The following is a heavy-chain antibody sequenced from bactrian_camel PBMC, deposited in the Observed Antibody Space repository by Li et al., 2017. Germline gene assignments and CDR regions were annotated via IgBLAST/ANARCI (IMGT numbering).Heavy chain of an antibody. J-gene: IGHJ4*01. V-gene: IGHV3S10*01. D-gene: IGHD5*01. CDR1: GFTFSSVG. Sequence: DVQLVESGGGLVQTGGSLKLSCAASGFTFSSVGMSWVRQAPGKGLEWVSRIYGDGSTYYADSVKGRFTISRDNAKNTLYLQLDSLKTEDTAMYYCMGLWIGSGSQGTQVTVS. CDR2: IYGDGST.